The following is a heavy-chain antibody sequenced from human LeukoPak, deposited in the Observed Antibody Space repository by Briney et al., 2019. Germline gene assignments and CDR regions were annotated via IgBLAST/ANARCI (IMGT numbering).Heavy chain of an antibody. CDR2: VSGNNNNA. D-gene: IGHD4-23*01. CDR1: GYTFTSYG. V-gene: IGHV1-18*01. Sequence: GASVKVSCKASGYTFTSYGFSWVRQAPGQGLEWVGWVSGNNNNADYAEKFEDRVAMTTDTSMTTAYMDLRSLRSDDTAVYYCVKHRAFLGGHLGRLGGFDIWGQGTLVTVSS. J-gene: IGHJ3*02. CDR3: VKHRAFLGGHLGRLGGFDI.